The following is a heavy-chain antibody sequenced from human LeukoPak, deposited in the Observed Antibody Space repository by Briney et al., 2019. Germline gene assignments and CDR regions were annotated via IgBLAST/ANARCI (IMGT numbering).Heavy chain of an antibody. CDR3: ARDLVIGISGGFYSYMDV. D-gene: IGHD2/OR15-2a*01. V-gene: IGHV1-2*02. J-gene: IGHJ6*03. CDR1: GYTFTDHY. CDR2: IDCNSGGT. Sequence: ASVKVSCKASGYTFTDHYFHWVRQAPGQGLEWMGWIDCNSGGTRYGQNFQGRVALNRDTSINTAYMELSCLKSDDTAVYYCARDLVIGISGGFYSYMDVWGKGTTVTVSS.